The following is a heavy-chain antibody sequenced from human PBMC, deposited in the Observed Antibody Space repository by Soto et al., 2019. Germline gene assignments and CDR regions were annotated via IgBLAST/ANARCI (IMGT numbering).Heavy chain of an antibody. CDR3: ARESRSALGTVEH. J-gene: IGHJ4*02. CDR1: GASISDYY. Sequence: QVQLQESGPGLVKPSETLSLTCTVSGASISDYYWSWIRQPAGKGLECIGRIYASGNTNYNPSLKGRVTMSVDTSKNQFSLTLNSVTAADTAVYYCARESRSALGTVEHWGRGTLVTVSS. D-gene: IGHD6-13*01. V-gene: IGHV4-4*07. CDR2: IYASGNT.